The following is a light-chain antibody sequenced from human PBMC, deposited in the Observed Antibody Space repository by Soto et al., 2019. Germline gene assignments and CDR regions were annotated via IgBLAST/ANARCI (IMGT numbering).Light chain of an antibody. CDR2: EVS. Sequence: QSALTQPASVSGSPGQSITISCTGTSSDVGGYNYVSWYQQHPGKAPKLMIYEVSNRPSGVSNRFSGSKSGNTASLTISGLQAEDEADYYCSSYTSSSTRVFGGGTTLPS. CDR3: SSYTSSSTRV. V-gene: IGLV2-14*01. CDR1: SSDVGGYNY. J-gene: IGLJ3*02.